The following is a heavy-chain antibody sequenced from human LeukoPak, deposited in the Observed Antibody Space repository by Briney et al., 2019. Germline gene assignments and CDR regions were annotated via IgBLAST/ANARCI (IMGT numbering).Heavy chain of an antibody. CDR3: AREDYYDSSGYLDY. V-gene: IGHV3-30*02. D-gene: IGHD3-22*01. Sequence: PGGSLRLSCAASGFTFISYSIHWVRQAPGKGLEWVAFIRYDGSNKYYADSVKGRFTISRDNSKNTLYLQMNSLRAEDTAVYYCAREDYYDSSGYLDYWGQGTLVTVSS. CDR1: GFTFISYS. J-gene: IGHJ4*02. CDR2: IRYDGSNK.